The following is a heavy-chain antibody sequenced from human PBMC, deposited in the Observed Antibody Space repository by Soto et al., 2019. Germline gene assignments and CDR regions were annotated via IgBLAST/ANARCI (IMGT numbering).Heavy chain of an antibody. J-gene: IGHJ5*02. Sequence: SETLSLTCAVYGGSFSGYYWSWIRQPPGKGLEWIGEINHSGSTNYNPSLKSRVTISVDTSENQFSLKLSSVTAAGTAVYYCARGRRLLWRFVPWGQGTLVTVSS. CDR2: INHSGST. D-gene: IGHD3-10*01. V-gene: IGHV4-34*01. CDR1: GGSFSGYY. CDR3: ARGRRLLWRFVP.